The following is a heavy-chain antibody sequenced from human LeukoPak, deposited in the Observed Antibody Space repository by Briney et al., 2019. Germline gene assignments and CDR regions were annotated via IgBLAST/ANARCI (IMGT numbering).Heavy chain of an antibody. Sequence: PSETLSLTCTVSGGSISSYYWSWIRQPPGKGLEWIGYIYYSGSTNYNPSLKSRVTISVDTSKNQFSLKLSSVTAADTAVYYCATSSGGTYGDYVDYWGQGTLVTVSS. J-gene: IGHJ4*02. CDR1: GGSISSYY. V-gene: IGHV4-59*01. D-gene: IGHD4-17*01. CDR2: IYYSGST. CDR3: ATSSGGTYGDYVDY.